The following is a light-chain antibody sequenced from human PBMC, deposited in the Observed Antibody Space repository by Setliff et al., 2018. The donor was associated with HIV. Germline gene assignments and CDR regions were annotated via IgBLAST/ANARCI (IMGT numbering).Light chain of an antibody. CDR2: VAS. J-gene: IGKJ1*01. V-gene: IGKV1-39*01. CDR3: QQTYTPPWT. Sequence: DIQMTQSPSSLSASVGDRVIITCRTSQPIGAYLNSYLNWYQQKPGKAPNLLIYVASSLHNGVPSRFSGSGSGTDFTLTISSLQPEDFATYYCQQTYTPPWTFGQGTKVDIK. CDR1: QPIGAYLNSY.